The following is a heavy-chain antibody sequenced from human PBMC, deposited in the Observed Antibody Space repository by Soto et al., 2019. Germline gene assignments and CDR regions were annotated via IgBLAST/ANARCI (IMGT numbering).Heavy chain of an antibody. D-gene: IGHD2-2*01. Sequence: GGSLRLSCAASGFTFSSYAMSWVRQAPGKGLEWVSAISGSGGSTHYADSVKGRFTISRDNSKNTLYLQMNSLRAEDTAVYYCAPVRVPAAIHYGMDVWGQGTTVTVS. J-gene: IGHJ6*02. CDR2: ISGSGGST. CDR1: GFTFSSYA. CDR3: APVRVPAAIHYGMDV. V-gene: IGHV3-23*01.